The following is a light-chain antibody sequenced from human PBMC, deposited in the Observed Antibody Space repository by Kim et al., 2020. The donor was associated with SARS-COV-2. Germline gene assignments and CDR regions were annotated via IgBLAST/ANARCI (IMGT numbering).Light chain of an antibody. CDR2: DAS. CDR1: QSVGSN. Sequence: LSPGERATRSCRASQSVGSNLAWYQQKAGQAPRLLMYDASSRATGVPDKFSGSGSGTDFTLTISRLEPEDFAVYYCQRYSGSPPTFGQGTKLEI. V-gene: IGKV3-20*01. CDR3: QRYSGSPPT. J-gene: IGKJ2*01.